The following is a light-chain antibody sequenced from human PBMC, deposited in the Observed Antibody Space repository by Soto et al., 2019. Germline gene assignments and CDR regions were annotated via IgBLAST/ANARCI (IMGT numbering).Light chain of an antibody. J-gene: IGKJ2*01. V-gene: IGKV3-20*01. CDR2: GAS. Sequence: EVVLTQSPGTLSLSPGERATLSCRASQSISSSYLAWYQQRPGQAPRLLIHGASNRATGIPDRFSGSGSGTDFTLTISRLEPEDLAVYYCQQYGISSHTFGQGTKLEIK. CDR1: QSISSSY. CDR3: QQYGISSHT.